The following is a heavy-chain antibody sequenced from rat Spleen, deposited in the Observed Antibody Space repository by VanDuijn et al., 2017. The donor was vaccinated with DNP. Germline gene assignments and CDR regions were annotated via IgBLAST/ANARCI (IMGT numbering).Heavy chain of an antibody. J-gene: IGHJ3*01. CDR3: ASSWVGVRGIWFAF. V-gene: IGHV1-43*01. Sequence: QVQLQQSGIELAKPGSSVKISCKASGYSFTTYYIGWIKQTTGQGLEYIGYIYTGSGGTNYNEKFKGKATLTVDKSSSTAFMQLSSLTPDDSAVYYCASSWVGVRGIWFAFWGQGTLVTVSS. CDR1: GYSFTTYY. D-gene: IGHD4-3*01. CDR2: IYTGSGGT.